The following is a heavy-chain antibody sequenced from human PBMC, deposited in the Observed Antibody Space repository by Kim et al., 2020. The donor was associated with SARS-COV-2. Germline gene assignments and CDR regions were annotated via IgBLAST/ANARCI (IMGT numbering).Heavy chain of an antibody. V-gene: IGHV4-59*10. J-gene: IGHJ4*02. CDR3: ARYGSGTYPRFDF. Sequence: YNPSRKVRVTMSIAAAKNQFSLNLSSVTAADTASHYCARYGSGTYPRFDFWGQGVRVTVSS. D-gene: IGHD3-10*01.